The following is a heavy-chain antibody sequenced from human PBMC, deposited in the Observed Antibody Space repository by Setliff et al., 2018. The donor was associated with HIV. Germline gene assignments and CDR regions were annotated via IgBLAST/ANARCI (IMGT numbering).Heavy chain of an antibody. D-gene: IGHD3-22*01. Sequence: SVKVSCKASGGTFSSYAISWVRQAPGQGLEWMGGIIPIFGTANYAQKFQGRVTITTDESTSTAYMELSSLRSEETAVFYCARDGGDGSGYYYADYWGQGTLVTVSS. CDR3: ARDGGDGSGYYYADY. CDR1: GGTFSSYA. CDR2: IIPIFGTA. V-gene: IGHV1-69*05. J-gene: IGHJ4*02.